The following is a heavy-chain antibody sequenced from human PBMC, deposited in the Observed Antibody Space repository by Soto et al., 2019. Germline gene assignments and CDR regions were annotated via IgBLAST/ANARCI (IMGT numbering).Heavy chain of an antibody. V-gene: IGHV2-5*02. J-gene: IGHJ4*02. CDR3: AHISKYYDILTGYHTIPHFDY. D-gene: IGHD3-9*01. CDR1: GFSLSTSGVG. CDR2: IYWDDDK. Sequence: QITLKESGPTLVKPTQTLTLTCTFSGFSLSTSGVGVGWIRQPPGKALEWLALIYWDDDKRYSPSLKSRLTITKDTSKNQVVLTMTNMDPVDTATYYCAHISKYYDILTGYHTIPHFDYWGQGTLVTVSS.